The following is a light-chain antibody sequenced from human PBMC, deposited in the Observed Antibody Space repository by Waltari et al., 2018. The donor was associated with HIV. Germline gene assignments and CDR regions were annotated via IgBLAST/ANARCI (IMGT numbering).Light chain of an antibody. CDR2: DDS. Sequence: SYVLTQPPSVSVAPGQTAWVTCGGNNIGSRSVHWYQQKPGQAPVLIISDDSDRPSGIPERFSGSNSGNTATLTISRVEAGDEADYYCQVWDESSEHVVFGGGTKVTVL. CDR3: QVWDESSEHVV. V-gene: IGLV3-21*02. CDR1: NIGSRS. J-gene: IGLJ2*01.